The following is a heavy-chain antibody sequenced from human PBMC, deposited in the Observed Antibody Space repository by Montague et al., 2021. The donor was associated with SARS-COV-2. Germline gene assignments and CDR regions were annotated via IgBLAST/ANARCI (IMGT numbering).Heavy chain of an antibody. J-gene: IGHJ4*02. CDR3: ARAGWRCSGGSCYSQGGFDY. Sequence: SLRLSCAASGFIFSSYAMHWVRQAPGKGLEWVAVISYDGSNKFYADSVKGRFTISRDNSKNTLYLQMSSLRAEDTAVYYCARAGWRCSGGSCYSQGGFDYWGQGTLVTVS. CDR2: ISYDGSNK. CDR1: GFIFSSYA. D-gene: IGHD2-15*01. V-gene: IGHV3-30-3*01.